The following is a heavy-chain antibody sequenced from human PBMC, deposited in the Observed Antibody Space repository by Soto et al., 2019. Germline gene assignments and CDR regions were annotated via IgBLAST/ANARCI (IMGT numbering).Heavy chain of an antibody. V-gene: IGHV3-21*01. Sequence: GGSLRLSCAASGFTFSSYSMNWVRQAPGKGLEWVSSISSSSSYIYYADSVKGRFTISRDNAKNSLYLQMNSLRAEDTAVYYCARDYTIFVPAGGLYYYMDVWGKGTTVTVSS. CDR1: GFTFSSYS. CDR3: ARDYTIFVPAGGLYYYMDV. CDR2: ISSSSSYI. D-gene: IGHD3-3*01. J-gene: IGHJ6*03.